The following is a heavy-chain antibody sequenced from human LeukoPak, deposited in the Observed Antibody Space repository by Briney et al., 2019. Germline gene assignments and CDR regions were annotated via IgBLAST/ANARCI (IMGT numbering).Heavy chain of an antibody. CDR2: IYHSGST. Sequence: SETLSLTCAVSGYSISSGYYWGWIRQPPGKGLEWIGSIYHSGSTYYNPSLKSRVTISVDTSKNQFSLQLSSVTAADTAVYYCARDPFDYWGQGTLVAVSS. V-gene: IGHV4-38-2*02. CDR3: ARDPFDY. CDR1: GYSISSGYY. J-gene: IGHJ4*02.